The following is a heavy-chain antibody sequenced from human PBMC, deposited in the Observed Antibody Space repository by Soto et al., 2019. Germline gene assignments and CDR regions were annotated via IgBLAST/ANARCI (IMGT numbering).Heavy chain of an antibody. V-gene: IGHV1-18*01. J-gene: IGHJ6*02. Sequence: ASVMVSCTSSGYTFTSYGISWVRQAPGQGLEWMGWISAYNGSTTYAPKFQGRITMTRDTAAYTAYMELSSLRSEDTAVYYCAVCGGNMPPYPYTGLDVWGQGTTVTVSS. D-gene: IGHD2-21*01. CDR3: AVCGGNMPPYPYTGLDV. CDR1: GYTFTSYG. CDR2: ISAYNGST.